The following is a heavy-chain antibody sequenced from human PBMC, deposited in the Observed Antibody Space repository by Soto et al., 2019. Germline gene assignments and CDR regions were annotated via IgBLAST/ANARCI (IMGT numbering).Heavy chain of an antibody. CDR2: ISYDGSNK. Sequence: GGSLRLSCAASGFTFSSYGMHWVRQAPGKGLEWVAVISYDGSNKYYADSVKGRFTISRDNSKNTLYLQMNSLRAEDTAVYYCANDIAATHYYYYGMDVWGQGTTVTVSS. D-gene: IGHD2-15*01. V-gene: IGHV3-30*18. CDR3: ANDIAATHYYYYGMDV. J-gene: IGHJ6*02. CDR1: GFTFSSYG.